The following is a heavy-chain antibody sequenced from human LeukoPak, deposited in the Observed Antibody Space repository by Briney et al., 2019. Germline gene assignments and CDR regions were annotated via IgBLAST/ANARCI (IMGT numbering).Heavy chain of an antibody. D-gene: IGHD3-16*02. V-gene: IGHV3-15*01. CDR3: TTEGYDYVWGSYRSGFDY. J-gene: IGHJ4*02. CDR2: IKSNTDGGTT. CDR1: GFTFSNAW. Sequence: TGGSLRHSCAASGFTFSNAWMSWVRQAPGKGLEWVGRIKSNTDGGTTDYAAPVKGRFTISRDDSKNTLYLQMNSLKTEDTAVYYCTTEGYDYVWGSYRSGFDYWGQGTLVTVSS.